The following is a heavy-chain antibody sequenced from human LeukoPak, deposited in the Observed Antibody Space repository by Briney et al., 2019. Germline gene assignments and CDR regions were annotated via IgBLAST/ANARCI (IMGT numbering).Heavy chain of an antibody. CDR2: ITNSDGNT. Sequence: GGSLRLSCVGSGFTFTSFAMSWVRQAPGKGLEGVAAITNSDGNTYYADSVKGRFTISRDSSKNTLFLHMNTLRAEDTAIYYCAKDRTVGASYWYFDLWGRGTLVTVSS. CDR1: GFTFTSFA. V-gene: IGHV3-23*01. J-gene: IGHJ2*01. CDR3: AKDRTVGASYWYFDL. D-gene: IGHD1-26*01.